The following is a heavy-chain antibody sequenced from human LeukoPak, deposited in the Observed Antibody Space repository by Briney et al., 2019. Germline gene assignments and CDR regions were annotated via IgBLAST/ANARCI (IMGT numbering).Heavy chain of an antibody. Sequence: SEALSLTCTVSGYSISGDYYWTWIRQPPGKGLEWIGNIYYSGSTYYNPSLKSRVTISVDTSKNQFSLKLSSVTAADTAVYYCAREGGDSSGYYHDYWGQGTLVTVSS. CDR3: AREGGDSSGYYHDY. CDR2: IYYSGST. CDR1: GYSISGDYY. D-gene: IGHD3-22*01. J-gene: IGHJ4*02. V-gene: IGHV4-38-2*02.